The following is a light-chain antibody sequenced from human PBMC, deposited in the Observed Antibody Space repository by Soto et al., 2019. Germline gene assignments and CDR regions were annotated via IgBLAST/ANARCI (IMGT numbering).Light chain of an antibody. J-gene: IGKJ3*01. Sequence: EIVLTQSPATLSLSPGERATLSSRASQSVSTYLAWYQQKPGHAPRLLIYEASNRATGIPARFSGSGSGTDFTLTISSLEPEDFAVYYCQQRNIWPPLFTFGPGTKVDVK. V-gene: IGKV3-11*01. CDR1: QSVSTY. CDR3: QQRNIWPPLFT. CDR2: EAS.